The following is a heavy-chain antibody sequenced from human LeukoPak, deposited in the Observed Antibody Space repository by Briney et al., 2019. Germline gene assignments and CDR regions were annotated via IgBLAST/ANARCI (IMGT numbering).Heavy chain of an antibody. CDR2: FDPEDGET. J-gene: IGHJ4*02. Sequence: ASVKVSCKVSGYTLTELSMHWVRQAPGKGLEWMGGFDPEDGETIYAQKFQGRVTMTEDTSTDTAYMELSSLRSEETAVYYCATDMLPLCSGGSCFPLWGQGTLVTVSS. CDR3: ATDMLPLCSGGSCFPL. V-gene: IGHV1-24*01. CDR1: GYTLTELS. D-gene: IGHD2-15*01.